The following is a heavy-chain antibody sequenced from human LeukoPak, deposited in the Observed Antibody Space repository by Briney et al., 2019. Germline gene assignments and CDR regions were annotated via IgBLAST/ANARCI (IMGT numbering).Heavy chain of an antibody. CDR2: VWYDGSNK. CDR1: GFTFSSYG. J-gene: IGHJ4*02. CDR3: ARDPDSSSSFDY. D-gene: IGHD6-13*01. Sequence: GGSLRLSCAASGFTFSSYGMHWVRQAAGKGLEWVAVVWYDGSNKYYADFVKGRFTISRDNSKNTLYLQMNRLRAADTAVYYCARDPDSSSSFDYWGQGTLVTVSS. V-gene: IGHV3-33*01.